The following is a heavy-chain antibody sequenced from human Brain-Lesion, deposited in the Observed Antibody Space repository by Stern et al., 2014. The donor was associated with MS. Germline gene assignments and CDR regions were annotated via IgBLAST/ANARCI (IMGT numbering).Heavy chain of an antibody. CDR2: IWPGDSDP. CDR3: ARRGDSSSSGFDY. V-gene: IGHV5-51*01. Sequence: VQLGQSGAEVKKPGESLKISCKGSGYRFTSNWIGWVRQMPGKGLEWMAIIWPGDSDPRYSPSFQGQVTIAADKSIGTAYLQWSSLQASDTAMYYCARRGDSSSSGFDYWGQGTLVIVSS. D-gene: IGHD6-6*01. CDR1: GYRFTSNW. J-gene: IGHJ4*02.